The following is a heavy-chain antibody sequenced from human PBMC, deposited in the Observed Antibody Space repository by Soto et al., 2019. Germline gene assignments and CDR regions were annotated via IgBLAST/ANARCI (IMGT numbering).Heavy chain of an antibody. J-gene: IGHJ4*02. CDR1: GFTFSSYA. CDR2: ISGSGGST. Sequence: LRLSCAASGFTFSSYAMSWVRQAPGEGLEWVSAISGSGGSTYYADPVKGRFTISRDNSKNTLYLQMNSLRAEDTAVYYCAKRWYIAVAGSPFDYWGQGTLVTVSS. D-gene: IGHD6-19*01. V-gene: IGHV3-23*01. CDR3: AKRWYIAVAGSPFDY.